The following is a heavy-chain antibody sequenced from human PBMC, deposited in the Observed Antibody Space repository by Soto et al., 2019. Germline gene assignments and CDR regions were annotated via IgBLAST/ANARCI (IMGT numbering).Heavy chain of an antibody. CDR1: GGSISSGGYY. J-gene: IGHJ6*02. CDR3: ARDRADIMITFGGVIPNYYYGMDV. Sequence: TLSLTCTVSGGSISSGGYYWSWIRQHPGKGLEWIGYIYYSGSTYYNPSLKSRVTISVDTSKNQFSLKLSSVTAADTAVYYCARDRADIMITFGGVIPNYYYGMDVWGQGTTVTVSS. CDR2: IYYSGST. V-gene: IGHV4-31*03. D-gene: IGHD3-16*02.